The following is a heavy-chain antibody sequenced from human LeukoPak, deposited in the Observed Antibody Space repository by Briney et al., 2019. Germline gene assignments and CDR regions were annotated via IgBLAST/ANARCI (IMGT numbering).Heavy chain of an antibody. CDR1: GFTFSSYE. J-gene: IGHJ4*02. D-gene: IGHD4/OR15-4a*01. Sequence: GGSLRLSCAASGFTFSSYEMNWVRQAPGKGLEWVSYISSSGRTIYYEDSVKGRFSISRDNAKNSLYLQMNSLRAEDTAVYYCARRAGAYSHPYDYWGQGTLVTVSS. V-gene: IGHV3-48*03. CDR2: ISSSGRTI. CDR3: ARRAGAYSHPYDY.